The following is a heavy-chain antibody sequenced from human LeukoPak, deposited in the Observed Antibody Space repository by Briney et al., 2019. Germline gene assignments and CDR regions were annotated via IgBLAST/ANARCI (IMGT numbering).Heavy chain of an antibody. D-gene: IGHD1-26*01. CDR2: IYHSGST. J-gene: IGHJ4*02. CDR3: ARMLIVGATAFDY. Sequence: SETLSLTCAVSGYSISSGYYWGWIRQPPGKGLEWIGRIYHSGSTYYNPSLKSRVTISVDTSKNQFSLKLSSVTAADTAVYYCARMLIVGATAFDYWGQGTMVTVSS. CDR1: GYSISSGYY. V-gene: IGHV4-38-2*01.